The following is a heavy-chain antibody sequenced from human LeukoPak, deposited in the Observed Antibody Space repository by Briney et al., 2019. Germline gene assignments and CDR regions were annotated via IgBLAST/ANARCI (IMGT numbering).Heavy chain of an antibody. Sequence: GGSLRLSCAASGFTVSSNYMSWVRRAPGKGLEWASVIYSGGSTYYADSVKGRFTISRHNSKNTLYLQMNSLRAEDTAVYYCAREKSGYDYSYYYYYGMDVWGQGTTVTVSS. V-gene: IGHV3-53*04. D-gene: IGHD5-12*01. J-gene: IGHJ6*02. CDR2: IYSGGST. CDR1: GFTVSSNY. CDR3: AREKSGYDYSYYYYYGMDV.